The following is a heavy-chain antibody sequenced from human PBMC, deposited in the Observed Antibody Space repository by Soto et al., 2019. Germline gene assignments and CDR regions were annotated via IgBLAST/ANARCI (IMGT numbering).Heavy chain of an antibody. CDR2: IYYSGST. Sequence: SETLSLTCTVSGGSISSGGYYWSWIRQHPGKGLEWIGYIYYSGSTYYNPSLKSRVTISVDTSKNQFSLKLSSVTAADTAVYYCARASLRWEAFDIWGQGTMVTVSS. CDR3: ARASLRWEAFDI. V-gene: IGHV4-31*03. CDR1: GGSISSGGYY. D-gene: IGHD4-17*01. J-gene: IGHJ3*02.